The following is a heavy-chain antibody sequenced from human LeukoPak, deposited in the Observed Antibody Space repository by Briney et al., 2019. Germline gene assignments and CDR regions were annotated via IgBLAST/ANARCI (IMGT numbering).Heavy chain of an antibody. CDR2: ISAYNGNT. Sequence: GASVKVSCKVSGYTLSELSIQWVRQAPGKGLEWMGWISAYNGNTNYAQKLQGRVTMTTDTSTSTAYMELRSLRSDDTAVYYCARDRPYDILTGYPHHFDYWGQGTLVTVSS. J-gene: IGHJ4*02. V-gene: IGHV1-18*01. CDR1: GYTLSELS. CDR3: ARDRPYDILTGYPHHFDY. D-gene: IGHD3-9*01.